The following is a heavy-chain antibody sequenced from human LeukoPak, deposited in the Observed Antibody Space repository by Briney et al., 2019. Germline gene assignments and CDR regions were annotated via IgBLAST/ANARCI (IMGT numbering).Heavy chain of an antibody. D-gene: IGHD1-26*01. CDR1: GYTFTSYG. Sequence: ASVKVSCKASGYTFTSYGVSWVRQAPGQGPEWMGWINANSGDTYYVQKFKGRITMTRDTSINTAYMELNRLISDDTAVYYCARVVDVGVPGFQHWGRGTLVTVSS. V-gene: IGHV1-2*02. CDR3: ARVVDVGVPGFQH. J-gene: IGHJ1*01. CDR2: INANSGDT.